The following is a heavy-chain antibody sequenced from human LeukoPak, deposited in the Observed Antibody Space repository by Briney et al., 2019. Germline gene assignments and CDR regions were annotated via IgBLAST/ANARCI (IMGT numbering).Heavy chain of an antibody. V-gene: IGHV1-2*02. CDR3: ARGGIAAAGTPNFDY. CDR1: GYTFTGYY. CDR2: INPNSGGT. J-gene: IGHJ4*02. D-gene: IGHD6-13*01. Sequence: GASVKVSCKASGYTFTGYYMHWVRQAPGQGLEWMGWINPNSGGTNYAQKFQGRVTTTRDTSISTAYMELSRLRSDDTAVYYCARGGIAAAGTPNFDYWGQGTLVTVSS.